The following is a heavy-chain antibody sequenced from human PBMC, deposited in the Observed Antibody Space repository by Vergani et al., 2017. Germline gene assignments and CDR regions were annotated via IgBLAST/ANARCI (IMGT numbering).Heavy chain of an antibody. V-gene: IGHV4-59*08. CDR1: GGSISSYY. Sequence: QVQLQESGPGLVKPSETLSLTCTVSGGSISSYYWSWIRQPPGKGLEWIGEINHSGSTNYNPSLKSRVTISVDTSKNQFSLKLSSVTAADTAVYYCARHYYGSGSYYNKWGQGTLVTVSS. CDR3: ARHYYGSGSYYNK. J-gene: IGHJ4*02. D-gene: IGHD3-10*01. CDR2: INHSGST.